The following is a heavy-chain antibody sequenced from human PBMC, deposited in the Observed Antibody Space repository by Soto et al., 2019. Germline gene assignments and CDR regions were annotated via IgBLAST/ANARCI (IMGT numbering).Heavy chain of an antibody. CDR2: ISWNTGSI. CDR3: AKDPTRFLEWLSPAFDI. Sequence: EVQLVESGGGLVQPDRSLRLSCAASGFTFDDYAMHWVRQAPGKGLEWVSGISWNTGSIGYADSVKGRFTISRDNAKNSLFLQMNSLRAEDTALYYCAKDPTRFLEWLSPAFDIWGQGTMVTVSS. D-gene: IGHD3-3*01. V-gene: IGHV3-9*01. J-gene: IGHJ3*02. CDR1: GFTFDDYA.